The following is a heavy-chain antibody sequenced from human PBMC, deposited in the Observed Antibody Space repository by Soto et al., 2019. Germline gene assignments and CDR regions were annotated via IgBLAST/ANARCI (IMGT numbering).Heavy chain of an antibody. J-gene: IGHJ4*02. D-gene: IGHD5-18*01. CDR2: ISAGGGGT. Sequence: GGSLRLSCAGSGFTLTRSAVSWVRQAPGKGLEWVSGISAGGGGTYYADSVKGRFTISRDNSKNTLYLQMNSLRAEDTAVYYCAKDIVKYTYGACDYWGQGALVTVSS. CDR3: AKDIVKYTYGACDY. CDR1: GFTLTRSA. V-gene: IGHV3-23*01.